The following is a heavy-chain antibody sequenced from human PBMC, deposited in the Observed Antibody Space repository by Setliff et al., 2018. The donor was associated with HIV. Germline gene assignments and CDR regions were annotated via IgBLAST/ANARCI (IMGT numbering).Heavy chain of an antibody. Sequence: SCAASEFTFRTHAMSWVRQAPGKGLEWVSGISGSGGSTYYADSVKGRFTISRDNSKNTLFLRMNSLRADDTAVYYCATARPRHLVSTNPPYYFDYWGQGTLVTVSS. J-gene: IGHJ4*02. V-gene: IGHV3-23*01. CDR2: ISGSGGST. CDR1: EFTFRTHA. CDR3: ATARPRHLVSTNPPYYFDY. D-gene: IGHD2-8*02.